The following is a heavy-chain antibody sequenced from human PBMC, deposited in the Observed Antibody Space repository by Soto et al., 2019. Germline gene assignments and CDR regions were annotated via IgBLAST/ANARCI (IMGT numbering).Heavy chain of an antibody. CDR2: ISGSGGST. CDR1: GFTFSSYA. J-gene: IGHJ6*03. Sequence: EVQLLESGGGLVQPGGSLRLSCAASGFTFSSYAMSWVRQAPGKGLEWVSAISGSGGSTYYADSVKGRFTISRDNSKNTLYLQMNSLRAEDTAVYYCAKESSVAGYYYYYMDFWGKGTTVTVSS. V-gene: IGHV3-23*01. D-gene: IGHD6-19*01. CDR3: AKESSVAGYYYYYMDF.